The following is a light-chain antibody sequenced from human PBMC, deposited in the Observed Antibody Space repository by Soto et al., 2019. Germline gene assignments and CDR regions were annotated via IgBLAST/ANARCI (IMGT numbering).Light chain of an antibody. Sequence: QSVLTQPRSVSGSPGQSVTTSCTGTSSDVGGYNFVSWYQHHPGKASKVLIYDVSKRPSGVPDRFSGSKSGNTASLTISGLQAEDEADYHCCSYAGTYTYVVFGGGTKVTVL. CDR2: DVS. J-gene: IGLJ2*01. CDR3: CSYAGTYTYVV. CDR1: SSDVGGYNF. V-gene: IGLV2-11*01.